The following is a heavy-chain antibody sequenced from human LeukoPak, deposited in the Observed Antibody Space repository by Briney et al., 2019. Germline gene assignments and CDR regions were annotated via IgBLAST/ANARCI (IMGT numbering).Heavy chain of an antibody. CDR3: ARWTKNYFDY. Sequence: SETLSLTCSVSGGSISSDSFYWGWIRQPPGKGLEWIGSMYYSGSAYYNPSLKSRVTISVDTSKNQFSLKLSSVTAADTAVYYCARWTKNYFDYWGQGTLVTVSS. CDR1: GGSISSDSFY. CDR2: MYYSGSA. V-gene: IGHV4-39*01. D-gene: IGHD3/OR15-3a*01. J-gene: IGHJ4*02.